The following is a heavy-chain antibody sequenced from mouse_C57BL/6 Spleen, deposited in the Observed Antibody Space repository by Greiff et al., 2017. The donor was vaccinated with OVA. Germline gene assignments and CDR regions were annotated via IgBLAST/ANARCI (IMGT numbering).Heavy chain of an antibody. CDR1: GYAFSSYW. CDR2: IYPGDGDT. V-gene: IGHV1-80*01. CDR3: ARCDYDWYFDV. J-gene: IGHJ1*03. Sequence: QVQLKQSGAELVKPGASVKISCKASGYAFSSYWMNWVKQRPGKGLEWIGQIYPGDGDTNYNGKFKGKATRTADKSSSTAYMQLSSLTSEDSAVYFCARCDYDWYFDVWGTGTTVTVSS. D-gene: IGHD2-4*01.